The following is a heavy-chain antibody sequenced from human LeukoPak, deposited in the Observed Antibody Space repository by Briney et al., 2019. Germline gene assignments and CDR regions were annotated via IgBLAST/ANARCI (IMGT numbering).Heavy chain of an antibody. CDR1: GFTFSSYA. CDR3: AKDLYTIFGVVTITYYYYYYMDV. CDR2: ISGSCGST. V-gene: IGHV3-23*01. D-gene: IGHD3-3*01. J-gene: IGHJ6*03. Sequence: GGSLRLSCAASGFTFSSYAMSWVRQAPGKGLEWVSAISGSCGSTYYADSVKGRFTISRDNSKNTLYLQMNSLRAEDTAVYYCAKDLYTIFGVVTITYYYYYYMDVWGKGTTVTVSS.